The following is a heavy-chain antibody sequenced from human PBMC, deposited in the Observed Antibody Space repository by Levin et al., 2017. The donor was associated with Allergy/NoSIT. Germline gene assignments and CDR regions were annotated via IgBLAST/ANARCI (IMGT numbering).Heavy chain of an antibody. Sequence: RAGGSLRLSCAASGFSFTNAAMSWARQVPGKGLEWLGRIKTTSDGATAVYAAPVKGRFTISRDDSENMLYLQMSSLRVEDTGIYYCTLYVGYSKTWGQGSLVTVSS. J-gene: IGHJ5*02. D-gene: IGHD3-22*01. CDR3: TLYVGYSKT. CDR2: IKTTSDGATA. V-gene: IGHV3-15*01. CDR1: GFSFTNAA.